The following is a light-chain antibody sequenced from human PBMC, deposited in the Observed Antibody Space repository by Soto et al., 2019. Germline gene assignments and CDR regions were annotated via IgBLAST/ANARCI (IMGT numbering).Light chain of an antibody. CDR2: GAS. CDR3: QQYNSWPRT. Sequence: EIVMTQSPATLSVSPGERVTFSCRASQSVSTRLAWYQHKPGQAPRLLISGASTGATGIPARFSGSGSGTEFTLTITSLQSEDFAVYYCQQYNSWPRTFGQGTKVDIK. V-gene: IGKV3-15*01. J-gene: IGKJ1*01. CDR1: QSVSTR.